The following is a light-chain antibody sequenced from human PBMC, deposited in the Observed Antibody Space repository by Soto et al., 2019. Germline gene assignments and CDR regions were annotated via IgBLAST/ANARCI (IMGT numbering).Light chain of an antibody. CDR1: SSNIGGNS. J-gene: IGLJ1*01. CDR3: GSWDSSLSACV. V-gene: IGLV1-51*01. CDR2: DDN. Sequence: QSAMTQPPSVSAAPGQKVTISCSGSSSNIGGNSVSWYQQLPGTAPKLLIYDDNKRPSGIPDRFSGSKSGTSATLGITGFQTGDEADYYCGSWDSSLSACVFGTGTKLTVL.